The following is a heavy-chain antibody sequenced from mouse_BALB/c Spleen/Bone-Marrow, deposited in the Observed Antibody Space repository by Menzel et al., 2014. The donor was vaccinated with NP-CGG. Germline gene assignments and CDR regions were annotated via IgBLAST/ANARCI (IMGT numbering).Heavy chain of an antibody. J-gene: IGHJ2*01. CDR2: ILPGSGST. Sequence: VKVVDSGAGLMKPGASVKISCKATGYTFSSYWIEWVKQRPGHGLEWIGEILPGSGSTNYNEKFKGKATFTADTSSNTAYMQLSSLTSEDSAVYYCARDTTVGYWGQGPTLTVSS. V-gene: IGHV1-9*01. CDR1: GYTFSSYW. D-gene: IGHD1-1*01. CDR3: ARDTTVGY.